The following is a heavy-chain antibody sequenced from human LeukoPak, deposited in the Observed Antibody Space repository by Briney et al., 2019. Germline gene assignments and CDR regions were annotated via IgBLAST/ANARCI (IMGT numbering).Heavy chain of an antibody. CDR3: AREYYYGTSGPYYFDY. V-gene: IGHV3-21*01. CDR2: ISSSSSYI. Sequence: GGSLRLSCAASGFTFSSYSMNWVRQAPGKGLEWVSSISSSSSYIYYADSVKGRFTISRDNAKNSLYLQMNSLRAEDTAVYYCAREYYYGTSGPYYFDYWGQGSLVTVSS. D-gene: IGHD3-22*01. CDR1: GFTFSSYS. J-gene: IGHJ4*02.